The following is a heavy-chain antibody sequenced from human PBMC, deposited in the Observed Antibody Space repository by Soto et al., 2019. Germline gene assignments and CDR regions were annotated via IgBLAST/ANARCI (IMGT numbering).Heavy chain of an antibody. CDR2: ISSSSSYI. CDR1: GFTFSSYS. Sequence: GGSLRLSCAASGFTFSSYSMNWVRQAPGKGLEWVSSISSSSSYIYYADSVKGRFTISRDNAKNSLYLQMNSLRAEDTAVYYCARARQPYYYYMDVWGKGTTVTVSS. CDR3: ARARQPYYYYMDV. D-gene: IGHD1-1*01. J-gene: IGHJ6*03. V-gene: IGHV3-21*01.